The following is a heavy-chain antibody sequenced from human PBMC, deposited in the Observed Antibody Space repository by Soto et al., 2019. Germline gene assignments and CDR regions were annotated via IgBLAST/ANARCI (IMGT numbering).Heavy chain of an antibody. Sequence: PXETLSLTCTVSGDSINSYYWNWIRQPPGKGLEWIGEINHSGSTNYNPSLKSRVTISVDTSKNQFSLKLSSVTAADTAVYYCARGLVVRLWFGELLPYYYGMDVWGQGTTVTVSS. J-gene: IGHJ6*02. CDR3: ARGLVVRLWFGELLPYYYGMDV. CDR2: INHSGST. V-gene: IGHV4-34*01. CDR1: GDSINSYY. D-gene: IGHD3-10*01.